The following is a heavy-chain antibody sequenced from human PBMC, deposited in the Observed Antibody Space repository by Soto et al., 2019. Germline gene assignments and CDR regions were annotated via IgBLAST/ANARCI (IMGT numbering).Heavy chain of an antibody. CDR3: ARDEVDY. CDR1: GFTFNTYN. V-gene: IGHV3-48*01. Sequence: GGSLRLSCVASGFTFNTYNMNWVRQATGKGLEWVSFISSSSGTTYYADSVKGRFTISRDNSRNTLYLQMNSLRAEDTAVYYCARDEVDYWGQGTLVNVSS. J-gene: IGHJ4*02. CDR2: ISSSSGTT.